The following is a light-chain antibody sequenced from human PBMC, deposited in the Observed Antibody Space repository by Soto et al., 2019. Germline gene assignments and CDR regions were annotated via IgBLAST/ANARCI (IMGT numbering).Light chain of an antibody. J-gene: IGLJ2*01. CDR3: CSYAGSSLPGV. V-gene: IGLV2-23*01. Sequence: QSVLTQPASVSGSPGQSITISCTGTSSDVGSYNLVSWYQQHPGKAPKLMIYEGSKRPSGVSNRFSGSKSGNTASLTISGLQAEDEADYYCCSYAGSSLPGVFGGGTQLTVL. CDR2: EGS. CDR1: SSDVGSYNL.